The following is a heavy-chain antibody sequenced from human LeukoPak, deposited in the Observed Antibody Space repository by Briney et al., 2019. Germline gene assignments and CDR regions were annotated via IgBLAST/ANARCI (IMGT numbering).Heavy chain of an antibody. D-gene: IGHD2-2*01. V-gene: IGHV1-2*02. CDR3: ASGTTDIVVVPATLRNYYFDY. J-gene: IGHJ4*02. CDR1: GYSFTGYY. CDR2: INPHSGGT. Sequence: ASVTVSCKASGYSFTGYYMHWVRQAPGQGLEWMGWINPHSGGTNYAQKFQGRVTITADKSTSTAYMELSSLRSEDTAVYYCASGTTDIVVVPATLRNYYFDYWGQGTLVTVSS.